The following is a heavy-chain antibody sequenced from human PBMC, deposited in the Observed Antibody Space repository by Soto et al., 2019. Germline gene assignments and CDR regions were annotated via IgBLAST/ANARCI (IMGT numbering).Heavy chain of an antibody. D-gene: IGHD1-26*01. J-gene: IGHJ4*02. CDR2: ISAYNGNT. CDR3: TGVFWSSGGATHPIVDY. V-gene: IGHV1-18*01. Sequence: QVQLVQSGAEVKKPGASVKVSCKASGYTFTSYGISWVRQAPGQGLEWMGWISAYNGNTNYAQKLQGRVTMTTDTSTSTAYMELRSLRSDDTAVYYCTGVFWSSGGATHPIVDYWGQGTLVTVSS. CDR1: GYTFTSYG.